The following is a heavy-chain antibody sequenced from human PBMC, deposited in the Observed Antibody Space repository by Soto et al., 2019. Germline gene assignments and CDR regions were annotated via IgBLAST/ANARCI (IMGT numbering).Heavy chain of an antibody. CDR3: ARDRAYYDFWSGYYGDYGMDV. V-gene: IGHV3-33*01. CDR1: GFTFSSYG. D-gene: IGHD3-3*01. J-gene: IGHJ6*02. Sequence: GGSLRLSCAASGFTFSSYGMHWVRQAPGKGLEWVAVIWYDGSNKYYADSVKGRFTISRDNSKNTLYLQMNSLRAEDTAVYYCARDRAYYDFWSGYYGDYGMDVWGQGTTVTVSS. CDR2: IWYDGSNK.